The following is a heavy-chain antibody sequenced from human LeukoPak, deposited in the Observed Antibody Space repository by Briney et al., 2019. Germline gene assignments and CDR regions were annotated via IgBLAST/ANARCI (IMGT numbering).Heavy chain of an antibody. CDR1: GFTFSNYA. D-gene: IGHD3-3*01. CDR3: AKDLRVTYYDFWSGSGLDY. CDR2: ISGNAAST. J-gene: IGHJ4*02. Sequence: GGSLRLSCAASGFTFSNYAMSWVRQAPGKGLEWVSGISGNAASTYYADSVKGRFTISRDNSKNTLYLQMNSLRAEDTAVYYCAKDLRVTYYDFWSGSGLDYWGQGTLVTVSS. V-gene: IGHV3-23*01.